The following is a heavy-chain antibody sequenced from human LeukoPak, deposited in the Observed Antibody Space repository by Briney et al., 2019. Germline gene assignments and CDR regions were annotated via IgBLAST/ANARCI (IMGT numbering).Heavy chain of an antibody. CDR3: ARQGSGYSPFDY. CDR2: IYYSGST. Sequence: PSETLSLTCSVSGGSISSYYWSWIRQPPGRGQEWIGYIYYSGSTNYNPSLKSRVTISVDTSKNRFSLELSSVTTADTAVYYCARQGSGYSPFDYWGQGTLVTVSS. CDR1: GGSISSYY. J-gene: IGHJ4*02. D-gene: IGHD3-22*01. V-gene: IGHV4-59*01.